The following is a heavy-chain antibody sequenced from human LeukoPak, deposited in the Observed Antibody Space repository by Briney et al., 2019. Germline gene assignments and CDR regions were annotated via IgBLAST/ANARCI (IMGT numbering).Heavy chain of an antibody. CDR2: IYTSGST. V-gene: IGHV4-61*02. J-gene: IGHJ4*02. CDR1: GGSISSGSYY. Sequence: NPSETLSLTCTVSGGSISSGSYYWSWIRQPAGKGLEWIGRIYTSGSTNYNPSLKSRVTISVDTSKNQFSLKLSSVTAADTAVYYCARVPSYGPFDYWGQGTLVTVSS. D-gene: IGHD5-18*01. CDR3: ARVPSYGPFDY.